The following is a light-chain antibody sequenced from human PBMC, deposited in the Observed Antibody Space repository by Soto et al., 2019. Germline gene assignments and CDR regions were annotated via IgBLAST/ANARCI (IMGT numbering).Light chain of an antibody. Sequence: EIVLTQSPGTLSLSPGERATLSCRASQSVSSNYLAWYQQKPGQAPRLLIYGASSRATGIPDRFSGSGSGTDFTLTIRRLEPEDFAIYYCQQYNNWPRTFGQGTKVDIK. CDR2: GAS. CDR3: QQYNNWPRT. J-gene: IGKJ1*01. V-gene: IGKV3-20*01. CDR1: QSVSSNY.